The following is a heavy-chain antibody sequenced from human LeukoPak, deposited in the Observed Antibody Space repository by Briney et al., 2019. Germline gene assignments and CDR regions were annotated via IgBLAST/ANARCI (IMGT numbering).Heavy chain of an antibody. CDR3: AKQDGYSYGSVDY. CDR2: ISGSGGST. V-gene: IGHV3-23*01. CDR1: GFTFSSYA. D-gene: IGHD5-18*01. J-gene: IGHJ4*02. Sequence: GGSLRLSCAASGFTFSSYAMGWVRQAPGEGLEWVSGISGSGGSTYYADSVKGRFTISRDNSKNTLYLQMNSLRAEDTAVYYCAKQDGYSYGSVDYWGQGTLVTVSS.